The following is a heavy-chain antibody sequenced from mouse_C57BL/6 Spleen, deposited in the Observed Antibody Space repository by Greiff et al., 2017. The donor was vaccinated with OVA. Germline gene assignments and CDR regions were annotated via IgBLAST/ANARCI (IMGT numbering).Heavy chain of an antibody. D-gene: IGHD2-4*01. CDR3: AREEGDYDEGAMDY. Sequence: DVQLVESGGGLVKPGGSLKLSCAASGFTFSSYAMSWVRQTPEKRLEWVATISDGGSYTYYPDNVKGRFTISRDNAKNNLYLQMSHLKSEDTAMYYCAREEGDYDEGAMDYWGQGTSVTVSS. V-gene: IGHV5-4*01. J-gene: IGHJ4*01. CDR2: ISDGGSYT. CDR1: GFTFSSYA.